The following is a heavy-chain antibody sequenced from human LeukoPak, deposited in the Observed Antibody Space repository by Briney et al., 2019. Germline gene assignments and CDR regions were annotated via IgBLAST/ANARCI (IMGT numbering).Heavy chain of an antibody. D-gene: IGHD6-13*01. CDR2: IYYGGDT. CDR1: GGSISSRDSY. CDR3: ARQDYSSSWYSLHFDY. V-gene: IGHV4-39*01. J-gene: IGHJ4*02. Sequence: SETLSLTCTISGGSISSRDSYWGWIRQPPGKGLEWIGSIYYGGDTYYNPSLQSRVAISVDTSKNQFSLKLSSATAADTAVYYCARQDYSSSWYSLHFDYWGQGALVTVSS.